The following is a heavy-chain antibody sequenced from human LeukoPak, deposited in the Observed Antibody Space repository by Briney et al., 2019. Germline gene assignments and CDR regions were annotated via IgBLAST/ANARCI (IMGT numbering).Heavy chain of an antibody. V-gene: IGHV3-23*01. CDR2: ISGSGGST. J-gene: IGHJ5*02. CDR3: AKDPYDILTGYTNNWFDP. CDR1: GFTFSSYA. D-gene: IGHD3-9*01. Sequence: PGGSLRLSCAASGFTFSSYAMSWVRQAPGKGLEWVSAISGSGGSTYYADSVKGRFTISRDNSKNTLYLQMNSLRAEDTAVYYCAKDPYDILTGYTNNWFDPWGQGTLVTVSS.